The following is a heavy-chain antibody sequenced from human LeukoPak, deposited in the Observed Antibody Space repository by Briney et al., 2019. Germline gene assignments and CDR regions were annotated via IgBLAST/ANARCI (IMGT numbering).Heavy chain of an antibody. CDR1: GFSFSSYE. D-gene: IGHD4-17*01. V-gene: IGHV3-30*02. CDR2: IRYDGSNK. CDR3: AKDGTVTTGAFDI. J-gene: IGHJ3*02. Sequence: SGGSLRLSCAASGFSFSSYEINWVRQAPGKGLEWVAFIRYDGSNKYYADSVKGRFTISRDNSKNTLYLQINSLRAEDTAVYYCAKDGTVTTGAFDIWGQGTMVTVSS.